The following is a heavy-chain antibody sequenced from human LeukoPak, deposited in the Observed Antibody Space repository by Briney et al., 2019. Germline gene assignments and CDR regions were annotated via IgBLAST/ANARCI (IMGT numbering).Heavy chain of an antibody. J-gene: IGHJ6*03. CDR3: ARAMGAAAGMKYYYYYYMDV. CDR2: INHSGST. D-gene: IGHD6-13*01. V-gene: IGHV4-34*01. Sequence: SETLSLTCAVYGGSFSGYYWSWIRQPPGKGLEWIGEINHSGSTNYNPSLKSRVTISVDTSKNQFSLKLGSVTAADTAVYYCARAMGAAAGMKYYYYYYMDVWGKGTTVTISS. CDR1: GGSFSGYY.